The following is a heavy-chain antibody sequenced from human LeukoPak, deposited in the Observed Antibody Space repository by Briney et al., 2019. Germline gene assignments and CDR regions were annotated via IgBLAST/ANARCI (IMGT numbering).Heavy chain of an antibody. CDR1: GFTFSSYG. CDR2: IWYDGSNK. V-gene: IGHV3-33*01. CDR3: ARGATYYDILTGHGDLDY. Sequence: GRSLRLSCAASGFTFSSYGMHWVRQAPGKGLEWVAVIWYDGSNKYYADSVKGRFTISRDNSKNTLYLQMNSLRAEDTAVYYCARGATYYDILTGHGDLDYWGQGTLVTVSS. J-gene: IGHJ4*02. D-gene: IGHD3-9*01.